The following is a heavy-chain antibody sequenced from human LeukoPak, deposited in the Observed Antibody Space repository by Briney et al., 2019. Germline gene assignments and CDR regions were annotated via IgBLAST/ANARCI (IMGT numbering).Heavy chain of an antibody. CDR3: ARVDGGFDI. V-gene: IGHV3-48*02. J-gene: IGHJ3*02. Sequence: GGSLRLSCAASGFTFSSYSVNWVRQAPGKGLEWVSIISRDSGTIIYADSVKGRFTISRDNAKNSLYLQMNSLRDEDTAMYYCARVDGGFDIWGQGTMVTVSS. CDR2: ISRDSGTI. CDR1: GFTFSSYS.